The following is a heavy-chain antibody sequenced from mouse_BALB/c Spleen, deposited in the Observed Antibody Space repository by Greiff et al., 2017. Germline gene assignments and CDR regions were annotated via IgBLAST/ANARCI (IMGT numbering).Heavy chain of an antibody. CDR1: GFTFSSFG. CDR2: ISSGSSTI. D-gene: IGHD2-3*01. V-gene: IGHV5-17*02. J-gene: IGHJ4*01. CDR3: ARDDGYYWAMDY. Sequence: DVKLVESGGGLVQPGGSRKLSCAASGFTFSSFGMHWVRQAPEKGLEWVAYISSGSSTIYYADTVKGRFTISRDNPKNTLFLQMTSLRSEDTAMYYCARDDGYYWAMDYWGQGTSVTVSS.